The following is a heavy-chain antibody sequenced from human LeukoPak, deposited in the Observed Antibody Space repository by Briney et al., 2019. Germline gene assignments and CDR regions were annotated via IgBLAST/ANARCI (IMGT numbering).Heavy chain of an antibody. Sequence: PSETLSLTCAVSGGSISSGGYSWSWIRQPPGKGLEWIGYIYHSGSTYYNPSLKSRVTISVDRSENQFSLKLSSVTAADTAVYYCARSSYYYGMDVWGQGTTVTVSS. CDR1: GGSISSGGYS. CDR2: IYHSGST. V-gene: IGHV4-30-2*01. CDR3: ARSSYYYGMDV. J-gene: IGHJ6*02.